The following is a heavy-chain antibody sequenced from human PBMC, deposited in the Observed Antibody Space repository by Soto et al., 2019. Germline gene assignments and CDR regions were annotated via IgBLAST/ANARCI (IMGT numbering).Heavy chain of an antibody. J-gene: IGHJ6*02. CDR3: ARSPGYSASWGYFYYGMKI. CDR1: GYTFTNYG. Sequence: QVQLVQSGAELKKPGASVKVSCKASGYTFTNYGISWVRQAPGQGLEWMGWINTYHGNTKYAQKLQGRVTMTKDTPTSKAYMELTSLRSDDTAVYYCARSPGYSASWGYFYYGMKIWGQGTTVIVSS. CDR2: INTYHGNT. V-gene: IGHV1-18*01. D-gene: IGHD6-13*01.